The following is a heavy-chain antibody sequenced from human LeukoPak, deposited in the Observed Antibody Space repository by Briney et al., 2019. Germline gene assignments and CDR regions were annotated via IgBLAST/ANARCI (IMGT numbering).Heavy chain of an antibody. Sequence: GGSLRLSCAASGFIFDAYWMHWVRQVPGKGLVWVSRINGDGSSTTYADSVRGRFTISRDNAKTALYLQMNSLRDEDTAVYYCVREGYAMGATEFDYWGQGTLVTVSA. V-gene: IGHV3-74*03. CDR3: VREGYAMGATEFDY. CDR1: GFIFDAYW. J-gene: IGHJ4*02. D-gene: IGHD1-26*01. CDR2: INGDGSST.